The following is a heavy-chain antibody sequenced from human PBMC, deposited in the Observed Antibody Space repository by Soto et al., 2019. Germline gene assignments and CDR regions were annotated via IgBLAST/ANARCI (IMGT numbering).Heavy chain of an antibody. CDR1: GGSISSSSYY. J-gene: IGHJ6*02. Sequence: TSETLSLTCTVSGGSISSSSYYWGWIRQPPWKGLEWIGSIYYSGSTYYNPSLKSRVTISVDTSKNQFSLKLSSVTAADTAVYYCARHYYDFWSARQYYYYGMDVWGQGTTVTVSS. D-gene: IGHD3-3*01. V-gene: IGHV4-39*01. CDR2: IYYSGST. CDR3: ARHYYDFWSARQYYYYGMDV.